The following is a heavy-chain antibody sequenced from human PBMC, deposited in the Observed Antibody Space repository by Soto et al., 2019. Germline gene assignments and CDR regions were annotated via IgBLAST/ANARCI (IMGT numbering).Heavy chain of an antibody. CDR1: GFNFGSYW. CDR2: IKKDGSNK. D-gene: IGHD6-13*01. Sequence: EVQLVESGGGLVQPGGSLRLSCEASGFNFGSYWMTWVRQAPGKGLEWVANIKKDGSNKSYLDSVRGRFTISRDNAKNSMYLQINSLRAEGTALYYCARDVSPGSSSLYLDAFDIWGQGTMVTVSS. V-gene: IGHV3-7*05. J-gene: IGHJ3*02. CDR3: ARDVSPGSSSLYLDAFDI.